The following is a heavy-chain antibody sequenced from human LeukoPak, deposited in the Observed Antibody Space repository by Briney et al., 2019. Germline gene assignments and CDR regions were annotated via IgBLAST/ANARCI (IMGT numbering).Heavy chain of an antibody. Sequence: GGSLRLSCAASGFTFSNYWMTWVRQGPGEGLEWLANIKFDGSEKHFVDSVKGRFTISRDNAKNSLSLQMSGLRAKDTAVYYCASGYRDWLRWVQGPQVTVSS. CDR3: ASGYRDWLR. V-gene: IGHV3-7*01. CDR1: GFTFSNYW. J-gene: IGHJ4*02. D-gene: IGHD3/OR15-3a*01. CDR2: IKFDGSEK.